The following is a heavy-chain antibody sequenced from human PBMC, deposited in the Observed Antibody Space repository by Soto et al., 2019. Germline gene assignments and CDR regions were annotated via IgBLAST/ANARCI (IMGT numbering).Heavy chain of an antibody. Sequence: EVQLLESGGDLIQPGGSLRLSCAASGFTFSSYAMSWVRQAPGKGLGWVSANSSSGGSTFYADSVKGRFTISRDNSRNTLYLQMSSRRAEDTAIYYCAKYQPLTQPRPYLDYWGQGPLVTVSS. J-gene: IGHJ4*02. CDR3: AKYQPLTQPRPYLDY. CDR1: GFTFSSYA. V-gene: IGHV3-23*01. CDR2: NSSSGGST. D-gene: IGHD6-25*01.